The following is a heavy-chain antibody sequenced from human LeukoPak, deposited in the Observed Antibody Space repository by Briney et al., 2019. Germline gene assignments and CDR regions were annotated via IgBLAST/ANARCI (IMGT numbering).Heavy chain of an antibody. CDR2: IYSGGST. V-gene: IGHV3-66*01. CDR3: ARTLVGATHYYFDY. CDR1: GFTVSNNY. D-gene: IGHD1-26*01. Sequence: GGSLRLSCAASGFTVSNNYMSWVRQAPGKGLEWVSVIYSGGSTYYADSVKGRFTISRDNSKNTLYLQMNSLRAEDTAVYFCARTLVGATHYYFDYWGQGTLVTVSS. J-gene: IGHJ4*02.